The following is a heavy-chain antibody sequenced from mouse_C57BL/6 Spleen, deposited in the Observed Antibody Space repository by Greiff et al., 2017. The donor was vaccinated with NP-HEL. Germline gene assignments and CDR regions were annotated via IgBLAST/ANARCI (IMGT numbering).Heavy chain of an antibody. V-gene: IGHV1-82*01. CDR2: IYPGDGDT. CDR1: GYAFSSSW. CDR3: ARRLITPYFDY. D-gene: IGHD1-1*01. Sequence: QVQLKQSGPELVKPGASVKISCKASGYAFSSSWMNWVKQRPGKGLEWIGRIYPGDGDTNYNGKFKGKATLTADKSSSTAYMQLSSLTSEDSAVYFCARRLITPYFDYWGQGTTLTVSS. J-gene: IGHJ2*01.